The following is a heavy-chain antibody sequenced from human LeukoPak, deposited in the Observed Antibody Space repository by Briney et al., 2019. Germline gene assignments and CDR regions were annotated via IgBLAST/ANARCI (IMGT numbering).Heavy chain of an antibody. D-gene: IGHD4-17*01. Sequence: PGGSLRLSCAASGFTFSSYWMHWVRQAPGKGLVCVSRINSDGSSTSYADSVKGRFTISRDNAKDTLYLQMNSLRAEDTAVYYCARDVLSDYPPEYFDYWGQGTLVTVSS. CDR1: GFTFSSYW. CDR2: INSDGSST. V-gene: IGHV3-74*01. J-gene: IGHJ4*02. CDR3: ARDVLSDYPPEYFDY.